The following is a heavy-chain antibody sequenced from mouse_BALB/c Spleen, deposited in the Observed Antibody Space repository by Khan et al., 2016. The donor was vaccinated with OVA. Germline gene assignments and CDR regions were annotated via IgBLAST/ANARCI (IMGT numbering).Heavy chain of an antibody. CDR2: IDPGTDNT. V-gene: IGHV1-76*01. CDR3: ARRESLCYFDY. Sequence: QVQLKQSGAELVRPGASVKLSCKASGYTFTSYWIHWVKQRPGQGLEWIAWIDPGTDNTYYSEKFKDKATLTADKSSSTAYMQLSSLTSEDSAVYFCARRESLCYFDYWGQGPPLTVSS. CDR1: GYTFTSYW. J-gene: IGHJ2*01. D-gene: IGHD6-2*01.